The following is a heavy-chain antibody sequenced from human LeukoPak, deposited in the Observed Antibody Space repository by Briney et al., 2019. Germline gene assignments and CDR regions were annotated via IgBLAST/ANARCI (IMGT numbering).Heavy chain of an antibody. Sequence: GASVKASCKASGYTFTGYYMHWVRQAPGQGLEWMGRINPNSGGTNYAQKFQGRVTMTRDTSISTAYMELSRLRSDDTAVYYCAREGAGLMAFDIWGQGTMVTVSS. CDR3: AREGAGLMAFDI. D-gene: IGHD3-16*01. CDR1: GYTFTGYY. J-gene: IGHJ3*02. CDR2: INPNSGGT. V-gene: IGHV1-2*06.